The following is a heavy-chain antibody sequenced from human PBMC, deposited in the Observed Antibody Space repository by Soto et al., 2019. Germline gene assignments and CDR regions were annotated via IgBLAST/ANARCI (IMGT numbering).Heavy chain of an antibody. V-gene: IGHV3-66*01. Sequence: GGSLRLSCAASGFTVSSNYMSWVRQAPGKGLEWVSVIYSGGSTYYADSVKGRFTISRDNSKNTLYLQMNSLRAEDTAVYYCARGGTGWSGYLTTHDAFDIWGQGTMVTVSS. D-gene: IGHD3-3*01. J-gene: IGHJ3*02. CDR1: GFTVSSNY. CDR2: IYSGGST. CDR3: ARGGTGWSGYLTTHDAFDI.